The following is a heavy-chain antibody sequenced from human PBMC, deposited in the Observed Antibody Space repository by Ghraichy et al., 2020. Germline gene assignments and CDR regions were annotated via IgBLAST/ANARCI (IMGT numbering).Heavy chain of an antibody. V-gene: IGHV3-21*01. J-gene: IGHJ3*02. CDR1: GFTFSRYS. CDR3: ARDTSISATVIYPNDGLDI. D-gene: IGHD5-12*01. CDR2: ISSSGTYI. Sequence: GGSLRLSCKVSGFTFSRYSMNWVRQAPGKGLEWVSSISSSGTYIYYGDSMKGRFTVSRDNAKNSLYLQINGIRAEDTTVYCCARDTSISATVIYPNDGLDIWCEGTLFTSSP.